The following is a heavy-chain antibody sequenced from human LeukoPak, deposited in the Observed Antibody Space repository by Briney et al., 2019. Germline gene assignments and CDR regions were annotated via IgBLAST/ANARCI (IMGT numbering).Heavy chain of an antibody. CDR2: IYYSGST. CDR3: ARRLGVWFGESNWFDP. V-gene: IGHV4-39*01. CDR1: GDSISSTSYY. J-gene: IGHJ5*02. D-gene: IGHD3-10*01. Sequence: SKTLSLTCTVSGDSISSTSYYWGWIRQPPGKGLEWIEDIYYSGSTYYNPSLKSRVTISVDTSKNQFSLKLNSVTAADTAVYYCARRLGVWFGESNWFDPWGQGTLVTVSS.